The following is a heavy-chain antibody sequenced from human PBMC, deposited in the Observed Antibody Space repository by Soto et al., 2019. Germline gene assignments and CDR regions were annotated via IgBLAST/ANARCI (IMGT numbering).Heavy chain of an antibody. CDR2: ISISGTTI. V-gene: IGHV3-11*01. J-gene: IGHJ4*02. D-gene: IGHD3-22*01. CDR1: GFTLSDYY. CDR3: ARLRGGGYFNF. Sequence: QVQLVESGGGLVKPGGSLRLSCAASGFTLSDYYMTWIRQAPGKGLEWVSDISISGTTIHYADSVRGRFTISRDNAKNAVWLQMNTLRAEDTAVYYCARLRGGGYFNFWGQGTLVTVSS.